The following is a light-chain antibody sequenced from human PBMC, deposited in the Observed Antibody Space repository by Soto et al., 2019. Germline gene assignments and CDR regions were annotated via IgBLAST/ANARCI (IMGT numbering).Light chain of an antibody. V-gene: IGLV3-21*04. J-gene: IGLJ3*02. CDR2: YDS. CDR3: QVWDSSSDHWV. Sequence: SYELTQPPSVSVAPGKTARITCGGNNIGSKSVHWYQQKPGQAPVLVIYYDSDRPSGIPERFSGSNSGNTPTLSISRVEVGDEADYYCQVWDSSSDHWVFGGGTKLTVL. CDR1: NIGSKS.